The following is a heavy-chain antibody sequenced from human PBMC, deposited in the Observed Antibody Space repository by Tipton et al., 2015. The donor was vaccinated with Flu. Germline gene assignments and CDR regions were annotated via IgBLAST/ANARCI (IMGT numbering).Heavy chain of an antibody. V-gene: IGHV4-59*01. J-gene: IGHJ6*02. CDR1: GGSISDYR. D-gene: IGHD3-16*01. CDR3: ARVAFIHDNRDYYYYSGLDV. CDR2: MYYSGYI. Sequence: TLSLTCSVSGGSISDYRWSWLRQSPEKGLEWIGYMYYSGYINYNSSLKSRVTMSLDTSENQLSLKLSSLTAADTAVYYCARVAFIHDNRDYYYYSGLDVWGQGTTVTVS.